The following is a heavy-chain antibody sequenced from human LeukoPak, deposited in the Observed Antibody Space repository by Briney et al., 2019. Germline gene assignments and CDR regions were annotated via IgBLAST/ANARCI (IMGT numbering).Heavy chain of an antibody. D-gene: IGHD5-18*01. CDR3: ARLSEEGGYSYGCDY. CDR2: ISHSGTI. Sequence: PSETLSLTCIVSGGSISSSNSYWDWIRQPPGRGLEWIGDISHSGTINYNPSLRTRVTISVDTSKNQFSLKLSSVTAADTAVYYCARLSEEGGYSYGCDYWGQGTLVTVSS. CDR1: GGSISSSNSY. J-gene: IGHJ4*02. V-gene: IGHV4-39*01.